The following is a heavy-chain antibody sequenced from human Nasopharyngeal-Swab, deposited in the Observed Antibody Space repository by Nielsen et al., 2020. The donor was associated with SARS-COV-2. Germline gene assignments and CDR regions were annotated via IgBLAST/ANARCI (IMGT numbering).Heavy chain of an antibody. Sequence: GESLKISCAASGFTVSSNYMSWVRQAPGKGLEWVSVIYSGGSTYYADSVKGRFTISRDNSKNTLYLQMNSLGAEDTAVYYCARDRDYYYYGMDVWGQGTTVTVSS. V-gene: IGHV3-53*01. CDR2: IYSGGST. CDR1: GFTVSSNY. CDR3: ARDRDYYYYGMDV. D-gene: IGHD3-10*01. J-gene: IGHJ6*02.